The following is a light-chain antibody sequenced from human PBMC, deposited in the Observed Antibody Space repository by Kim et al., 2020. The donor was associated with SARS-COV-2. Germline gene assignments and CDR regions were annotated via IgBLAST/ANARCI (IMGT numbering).Light chain of an antibody. CDR2: GAS. J-gene: IGKJ5*01. CDR1: QDIRNE. Sequence: ASGGERVTITCRASQDIRNELGWYQQNPGRAPKRLIYGASSLQSGVPSRFSGSGSGTEFTLTISSVQPEDFATYFCLQNSTYPMTFGQGTRLEIK. CDR3: LQNSTYPMT. V-gene: IGKV1-17*01.